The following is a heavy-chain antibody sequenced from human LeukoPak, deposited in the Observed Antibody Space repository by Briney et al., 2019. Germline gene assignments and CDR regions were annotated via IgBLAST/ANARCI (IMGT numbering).Heavy chain of an antibody. V-gene: IGHV3-11*01. Sequence: GGSLRLSCVASGFTFSDYYMNWIRQAPGKGLEWVSYITTSGSTIYYIDSVKGRFTISRDNAKNSLYLQMNSLRAEDTAVYCCARSNSYGYVRTMDVWGQGTTVTVSS. CDR1: GFTFSDYY. J-gene: IGHJ6*02. CDR2: ITTSGSTI. CDR3: ARSNSYGYVRTMDV. D-gene: IGHD5-18*01.